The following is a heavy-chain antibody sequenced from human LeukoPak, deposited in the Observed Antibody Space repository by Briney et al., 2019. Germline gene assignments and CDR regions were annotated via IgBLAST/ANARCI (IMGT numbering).Heavy chain of an antibody. CDR3: ARVVTSYCSGGSCYSGAFDI. CDR1: GGSISSGGYY. D-gene: IGHD2-15*01. CDR2: IYHSGST. Sequence: PSETLSLTCTVSGGSISSGGYYWSWIRQPPGKGLEWIGYIYHSGSTYYNPSLKSRVTISVDRSKNQFSLKLSSVTAADTAVYYCARVVTSYCSGGSCYSGAFDIWGQGTMVTVSS. V-gene: IGHV4-30-2*01. J-gene: IGHJ3*02.